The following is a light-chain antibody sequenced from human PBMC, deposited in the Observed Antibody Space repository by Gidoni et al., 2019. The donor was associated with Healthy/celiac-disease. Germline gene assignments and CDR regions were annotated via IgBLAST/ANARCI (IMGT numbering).Light chain of an antibody. CDR3: QQYGSSPPMYT. CDR2: GAS. V-gene: IGKV3-20*01. CDR1: QSVSSSY. Sequence: EIVLTQSPGTLSVSPGERATLSCRDSQSVSSSYLAWYQQKPGQAPRLLLYGASSRATGIPDRFSGSGSGTDFTLTISRLEPEDFAVYYCQQYGSSPPMYTFGQGTKLEIK. J-gene: IGKJ2*01.